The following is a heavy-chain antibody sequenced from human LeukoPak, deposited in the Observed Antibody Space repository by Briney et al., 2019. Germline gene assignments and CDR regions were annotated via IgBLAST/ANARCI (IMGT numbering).Heavy chain of an antibody. CDR1: GGSISSGDSS. D-gene: IGHD2-2*02. CDR2: IYSSGDT. J-gene: IGHJ4*02. CDR3: ARTPGYCSGTSCYIGY. V-gene: IGHV4-30-4*01. Sequence: SETLSLTCTVSGGSISSGDSSWSWIRQPPGKGLEWIWYIYSSGDTYYNPSLKSRVTISVDTSKNQFSLRLSSVTAADTAVYYCARTPGYCSGTSCYIGYWGQGTLVTVSS.